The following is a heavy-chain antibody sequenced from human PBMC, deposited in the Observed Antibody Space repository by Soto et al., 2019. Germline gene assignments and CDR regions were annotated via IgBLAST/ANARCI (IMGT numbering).Heavy chain of an antibody. Sequence: EVQLVESGGGLVQPGGSLRLSCAASGFTFSSYSMNWVRQAPGKGLEWVSYISSSSSTIYYADSVKGRFTISRDNDKNSLYLQMNSLSAEHTAVYYCARANYYGSPGDFDYWGQGTLVTVSS. V-gene: IGHV3-48*01. CDR2: ISSSSSTI. J-gene: IGHJ4*02. D-gene: IGHD3-10*01. CDR3: ARANYYGSPGDFDY. CDR1: GFTFSSYS.